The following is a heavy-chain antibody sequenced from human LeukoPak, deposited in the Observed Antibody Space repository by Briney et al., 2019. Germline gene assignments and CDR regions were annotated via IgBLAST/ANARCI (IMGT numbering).Heavy chain of an antibody. J-gene: IGHJ3*01. V-gene: IGHV3-23*01. CDR3: CRDPNGDYVGAFEF. CDR2: SSSGGANT. CDR1: GFTFSEYA. D-gene: IGHD4-17*01. Sequence: GGSLRLSCAASGFTFSEYALVWVRQAPGKGLEWVSASSSGGANTLYADAVKGRFTISRDNSKNTLYLQMDSLRAEDTAVYFCCRDPNGDYVGAFEFWGHGTMVTVSS.